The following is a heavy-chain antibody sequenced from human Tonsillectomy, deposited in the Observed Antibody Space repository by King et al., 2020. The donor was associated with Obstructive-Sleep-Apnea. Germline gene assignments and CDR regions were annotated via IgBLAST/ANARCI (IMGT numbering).Heavy chain of an antibody. J-gene: IGHJ4*02. Sequence: EVQLVESGGGLVKPGGSLRLSCAASGFTFSNAWMSWVRQAPGKGLEWVGRIKSKTDGGTTDYAAPVKGRVNISRDDSKNTLYLQMNSLKTEDTAVYYCTTARIVLMVYDRNYFDYWGQGTLVTVSS. CDR2: IKSKTDGGTT. CDR3: TTARIVLMVYDRNYFDY. D-gene: IGHD2-8*01. V-gene: IGHV3-15*01. CDR1: GFTFSNAW.